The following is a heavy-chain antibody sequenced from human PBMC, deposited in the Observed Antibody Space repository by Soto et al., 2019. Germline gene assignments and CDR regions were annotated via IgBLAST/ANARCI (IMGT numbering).Heavy chain of an antibody. J-gene: IGHJ5*02. Sequence: GSGPTLVNPTQTLTLTCTFSGFSLSTSGVGVGWIRQPPGKALEWLALIYWNDDKRYSPSLKSRLTITKDTSKNQVVLTMTNMDPVDTATYYCAHREGVAATPINWFDPWGQGTLVTVSS. D-gene: IGHD2-15*01. CDR2: IYWNDDK. CDR1: GFSLSTSGVG. V-gene: IGHV2-5*01. CDR3: AHREGVAATPINWFDP.